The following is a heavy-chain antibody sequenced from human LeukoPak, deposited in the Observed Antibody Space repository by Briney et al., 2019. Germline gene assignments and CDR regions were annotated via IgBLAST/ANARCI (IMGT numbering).Heavy chain of an antibody. V-gene: IGHV3-48*01. D-gene: IGHD3-3*01. J-gene: IGHJ3*02. CDR2: INHNGEMI. CDR1: GFTFSNYV. CDR3: ARDTYYDFWSGYYTSHDAFDI. Sequence: GGSLRLSCAASGFTFSNYVMSWVRQAPGKGLEWVSYINHNGEMIFYPDFVKGRFTISRDNAKNSLYLQMNSLRAEDTAVYYCARDTYYDFWSGYYTSHDAFDIWGQGTMVTVSS.